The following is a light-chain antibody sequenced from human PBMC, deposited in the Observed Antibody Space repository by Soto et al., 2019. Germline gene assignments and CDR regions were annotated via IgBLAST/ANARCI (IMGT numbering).Light chain of an antibody. Sequence: EIVLTQSPGTLPLSPGERATLSCRASQSVSSSYLAWYQQKPGQAPRLLIYGASSRATGIPDRFSGSGSGTDFTLTISRLEPEDFAVYYCQQYGSSPLITFGQGTRLEIK. J-gene: IGKJ5*01. CDR1: QSVSSSY. CDR3: QQYGSSPLIT. CDR2: GAS. V-gene: IGKV3-20*01.